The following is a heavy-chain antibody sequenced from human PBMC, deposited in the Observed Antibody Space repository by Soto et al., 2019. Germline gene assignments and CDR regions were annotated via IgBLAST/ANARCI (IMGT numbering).Heavy chain of an antibody. CDR1: GGSISSYY. CDR3: ARVDYYDSSGYYGPYYFDY. CDR2: IYYSGST. Sequence: SETLSLTCTVSGGSISSYYWSWIRQPPGKGLEWIGYIYYSGSTYYNPSLKSRVTISVDTSKNQFSLKLSSVTAADTAVYYCARVDYYDSSGYYGPYYFDYWGQGTLVTVSS. J-gene: IGHJ4*02. V-gene: IGHV4-30-4*01. D-gene: IGHD3-22*01.